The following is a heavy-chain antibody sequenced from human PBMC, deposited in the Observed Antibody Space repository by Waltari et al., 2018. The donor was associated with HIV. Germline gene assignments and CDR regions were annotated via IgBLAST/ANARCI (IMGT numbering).Heavy chain of an antibody. J-gene: IGHJ6*02. CDR1: GFTFTNYW. D-gene: IGHD1-26*01. V-gene: IGHV3-7*01. Sequence: EVQLMEFGGGLVQSGGSLRLSCAALGFTFTNYWMSWVRQTPGKGLEWVAYIKDDGSEKYYMGSVKGRFTISRDNAKNSMFLQMNSLRAEDTAVYYCARIGTFPHNYAIDFWGQGTTVTVSS. CDR2: IKDDGSEK. CDR3: ARIGTFPHNYAIDF.